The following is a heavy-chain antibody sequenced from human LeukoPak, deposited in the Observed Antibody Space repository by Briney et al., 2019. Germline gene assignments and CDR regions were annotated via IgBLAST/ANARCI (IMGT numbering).Heavy chain of an antibody. V-gene: IGHV4-59*01. J-gene: IGHJ4*02. CDR3: AGRSARYFDH. Sequence: PSETLSLTCTVSGDSISSYYWSWIRQPPGEGLQWIGYIFYSGSTNYNASLRSRVAISVDTSQNQFSLRLTSVTAADTAVYYCAGRSARYFDHWGQGALVTVSS. CDR1: GDSISSYY. D-gene: IGHD1-26*01. CDR2: IFYSGST.